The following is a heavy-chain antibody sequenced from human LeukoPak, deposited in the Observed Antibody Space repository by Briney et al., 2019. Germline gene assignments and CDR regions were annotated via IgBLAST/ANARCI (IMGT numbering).Heavy chain of an antibody. CDR2: IKQDRSEK. J-gene: IGHJ4*02. CDR1: GFTFSSYW. V-gene: IGHV3-7*03. D-gene: IGHD3-9*01. Sequence: RGSLRLSCAASGFTFSSYWMSWVRQAPGKGLEWVANIKQDRSEKYYVDSVKGRFTISRDNAKNSLYLQMNSLRAEDTAVYYCARDSRGHLRILTGYWDYWGQGTLVTVSS. CDR3: ARDSRGHLRILTGYWDY.